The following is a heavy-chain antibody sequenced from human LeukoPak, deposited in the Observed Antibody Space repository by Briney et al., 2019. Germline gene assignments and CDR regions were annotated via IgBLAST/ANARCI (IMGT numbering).Heavy chain of an antibody. D-gene: IGHD6-25*01. CDR2: IIPIFGTA. CDR3: ARDWRPLEAFDI. J-gene: IGHJ3*02. V-gene: IGHV1-69*01. CDR1: GFTFSSYA. Sequence: GGSLRLSCAASGFTFSSYAISWVRQAPGQGLEWMGGIIPIFGTANYAQKFQGRVTITADESTSTAYMELSSLRSEDTAVYYCARDWRPLEAFDIWGQGTMVTVSS.